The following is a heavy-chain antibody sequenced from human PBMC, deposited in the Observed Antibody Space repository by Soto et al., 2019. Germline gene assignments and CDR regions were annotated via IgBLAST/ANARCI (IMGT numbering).Heavy chain of an antibody. Sequence: SETLSLTCTVSGGSISSYYRSWIRQPPGKGLEWIGYIYYSGSTNYNPSLKSRVTISVDTSKNQFSLKLSSVTAADTAVYYCARHSNHDAFDIWGQGTMVTVSS. CDR2: IYYSGST. CDR1: GGSISSYY. D-gene: IGHD4-4*01. CDR3: ARHSNHDAFDI. V-gene: IGHV4-59*08. J-gene: IGHJ3*02.